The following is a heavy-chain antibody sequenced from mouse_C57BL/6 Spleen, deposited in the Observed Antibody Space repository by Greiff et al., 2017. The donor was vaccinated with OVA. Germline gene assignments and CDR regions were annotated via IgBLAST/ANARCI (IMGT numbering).Heavy chain of an antibody. V-gene: IGHV1-64*01. CDR1: GYTFTSYW. CDR3: SREGKSSIYIDF. CDR2: IHPNSGST. J-gene: IGHJ1*03. Sequence: VQLQQPGAELVKPGASVKLSCKASGYTFTSYWMHWVKQRPGQGLEWIGMIHPNSGSTNYNEKFKSKATLTVDKSSSTAYMQLRSLTSEVSSVEYSSREGKSSIYIDFWGTGTTVTVSS. D-gene: IGHD2-12*01.